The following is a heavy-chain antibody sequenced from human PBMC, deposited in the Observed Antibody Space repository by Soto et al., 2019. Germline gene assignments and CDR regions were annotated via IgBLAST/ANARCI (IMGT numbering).Heavy chain of an antibody. D-gene: IGHD6-6*01. J-gene: IGHJ4*02. CDR3: ARVYYGGSSPSSFDY. CDR2: ITPTLNIA. V-gene: IGHV1-69*01. CDR1: GGTFSSYT. Sequence: QLQLVQSGAEVREPGSSVKVSCKASGGTFSSYTVIWVRQAPGQGLEWMGGITPTLNIAKYAEKFQGRFTITADECTSTVNLHLCRLRSEDTAGYFCARVYYGGSSPSSFDYWGQGILVAVSS.